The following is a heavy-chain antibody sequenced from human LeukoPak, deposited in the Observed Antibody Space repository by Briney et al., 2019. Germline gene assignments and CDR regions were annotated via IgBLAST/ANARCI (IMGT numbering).Heavy chain of an antibody. Sequence: GGSLRLSCAASGFTFSGYNMKWVRQAPGKGLEWVSYISSSGTSMYYADSVKGRFTISRDNAKNSLYLQMNSLRAEDTALYYCARDSISLLRGVIVYMDVWGQGTTVTVSS. D-gene: IGHD3-10*01. J-gene: IGHJ6*03. CDR1: GFTFSGYN. V-gene: IGHV3-48*01. CDR3: ARDSISLLRGVIVYMDV. CDR2: ISSSGTSM.